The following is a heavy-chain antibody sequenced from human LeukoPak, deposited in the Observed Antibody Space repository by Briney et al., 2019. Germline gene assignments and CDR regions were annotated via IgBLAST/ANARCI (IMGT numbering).Heavy chain of an antibody. CDR1: GFTFSSYT. J-gene: IGHJ3*02. V-gene: IGHV3-48*01. CDR2: IGTSSTTI. CDR3: AKDSLLWFGDRSDAFDI. D-gene: IGHD3-10*01. Sequence: GGSLRLSCAASGFTFSSYTMNWVRQPPGKGLEWVSNIGTSSTTIYYADSVKGRFTISRDNAKNTLYLQMNSLRAEDTAVYYCAKDSLLWFGDRSDAFDIWGQGTMVTVSS.